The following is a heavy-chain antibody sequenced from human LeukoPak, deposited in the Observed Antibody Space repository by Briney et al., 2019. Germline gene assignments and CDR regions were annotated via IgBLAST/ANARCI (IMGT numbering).Heavy chain of an antibody. Sequence: SVKVSCTASGGTFSSYAISWVRQAPGQGLEWMGRIIPILGIANYAQKFQGRVTITADKSTSTAYVELSSLRSEDTAVYYCATYYYDSSGYFALYYWGQGTLVTVSS. V-gene: IGHV1-69*04. J-gene: IGHJ4*02. D-gene: IGHD3-22*01. CDR1: GGTFSSYA. CDR2: IIPILGIA. CDR3: ATYYYDSSGYFALYY.